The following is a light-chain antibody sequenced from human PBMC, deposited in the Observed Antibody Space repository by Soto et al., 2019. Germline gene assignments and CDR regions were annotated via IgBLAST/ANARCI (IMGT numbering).Light chain of an antibody. CDR3: QTWGTGTWV. V-gene: IGLV4-69*01. CDR1: SGHSSYA. CDR2: LNSDGSH. J-gene: IGLJ3*02. Sequence: QAVVTHSPSASASLGASVKLTCTLSSGHSSYAIAWHQQQPEKGPRYLMKLNSDGSHSKGDGIPDRFSGSSSGAERYLTISSLQSEDEADYYCQTWGTGTWVFGGGTKLTVL.